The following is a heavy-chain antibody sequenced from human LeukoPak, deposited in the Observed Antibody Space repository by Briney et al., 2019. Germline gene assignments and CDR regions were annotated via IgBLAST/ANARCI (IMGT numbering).Heavy chain of an antibody. CDR3: ARAEYSSGWDAFDI. D-gene: IGHD6-19*01. Sequence: GGSLRLSCAASGFTFSSYAMHWVRQAPGKGLEWVAVISYDGSNKYYADSVKGRFTISRDNSKNTLYLQMNSLRAEDTAVYYCARAEYSSGWDAFDIWGQGTMVTVSS. CDR2: ISYDGSNK. V-gene: IGHV3-30-3*01. J-gene: IGHJ3*02. CDR1: GFTFSSYA.